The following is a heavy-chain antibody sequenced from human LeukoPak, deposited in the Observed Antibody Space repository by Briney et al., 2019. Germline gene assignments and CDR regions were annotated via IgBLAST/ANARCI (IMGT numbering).Heavy chain of an antibody. CDR1: GGSMNSYY. Sequence: PSETLSLTCNVSGGSMNSYYWTWIRQPAGKGLEWIGRINPSGSTNYNPSLKSRVTMSVDTSKNQFSLNLTSVTAADTAVCYCVRDPPSRQFDPWSQGTLVTVSS. V-gene: IGHV4-4*07. J-gene: IGHJ5*02. CDR2: INPSGST. CDR3: VRDPPSRQFDP.